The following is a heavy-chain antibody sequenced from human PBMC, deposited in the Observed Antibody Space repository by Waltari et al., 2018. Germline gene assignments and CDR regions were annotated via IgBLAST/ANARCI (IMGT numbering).Heavy chain of an antibody. J-gene: IGHJ6*03. Sequence: QVQLVESGGGVVQPGRSLRLAGSASGCSFRNYGMHWVRQAPGKVLEWVAFISDDVSNKFYADSVKGRFTISRDNSKNTLYLQMNSLRAEDTAVYYCAKDRAVGGYYMDVWGKGTTVTVSS. CDR1: GCSFRNYG. CDR3: AKDRAVGGYYMDV. D-gene: IGHD6-19*01. CDR2: ISDDVSNK. V-gene: IGHV3-30*18.